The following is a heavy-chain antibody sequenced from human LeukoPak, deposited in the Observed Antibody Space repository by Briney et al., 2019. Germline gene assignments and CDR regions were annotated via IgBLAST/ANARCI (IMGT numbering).Heavy chain of an antibody. CDR3: AKIPRSLFTVTKEYYFDY. CDR1: KFTFVNYA. V-gene: IGHV3-23*01. CDR2: ISGSGGST. J-gene: IGHJ4*02. Sequence: PGGSLRLSCAASKFTFVNYAMSWVRQAPGKGLEWVSTISGSGGSTYYADSVKGRFTISRDNSKNTLYLQMNSLRAEDTAVYYCAKIPRSLFTVTKEYYFDYWGQGTLVTVSS. D-gene: IGHD4-17*01.